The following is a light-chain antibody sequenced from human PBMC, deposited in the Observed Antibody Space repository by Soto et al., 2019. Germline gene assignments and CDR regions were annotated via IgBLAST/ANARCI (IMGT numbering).Light chain of an antibody. J-gene: IGKJ5*01. CDR1: QTVEGY. Sequence: EIELTQSSATLSLSPGERATLSCRASQTVEGYLAWYQQKPGQAPRLLIYDASNRATGIPARFSGSGSGTDFTLTISSLEPEDFAVYYCQQRKTWPPITFGQGTRLEIK. V-gene: IGKV3-11*01. CDR2: DAS. CDR3: QQRKTWPPIT.